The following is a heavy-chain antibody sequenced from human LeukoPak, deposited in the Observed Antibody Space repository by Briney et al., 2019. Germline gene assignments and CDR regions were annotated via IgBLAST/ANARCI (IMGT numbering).Heavy chain of an antibody. CDR2: IYYSGST. J-gene: IGHJ2*01. Sequence: SSETLSLTCTVSGGSISSSSYYWGWLRQPPGKGLEGIGSIYYSGSTYYNPSLKSRVTISVDTSKNQFSLTLSSVTAADTAVYYCARHRPEGYWYFDLWGRGTLVTVSS. D-gene: IGHD1-14*01. CDR3: ARHRPEGYWYFDL. CDR1: GGSISSSSYY. V-gene: IGHV4-39*01.